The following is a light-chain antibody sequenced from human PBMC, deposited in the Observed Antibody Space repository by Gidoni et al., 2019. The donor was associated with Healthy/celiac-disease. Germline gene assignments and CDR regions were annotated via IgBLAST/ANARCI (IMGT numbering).Light chain of an antibody. Sequence: DTQMTQSPSSLSASVGDRVTITCPASQDISNYFNWYQQKPGKAPKLLIYDASNLETGVPSRFSGSGSGTDFTFTISSLQPEDIATYYCQQYDNLPPLTFGQGTRLEIK. J-gene: IGKJ5*01. CDR1: QDISNY. V-gene: IGKV1-33*01. CDR3: QQYDNLPPLT. CDR2: DAS.